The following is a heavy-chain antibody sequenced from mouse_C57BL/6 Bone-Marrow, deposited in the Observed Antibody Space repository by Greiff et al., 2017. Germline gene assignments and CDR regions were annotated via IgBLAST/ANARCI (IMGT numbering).Heavy chain of an antibody. Sequence: VKLMESGPELVKPGASVKISCKASGYTFTDYYINWVKQRPGQGLEWIGWIFPGSGSTYYNEKFKGKAQLTVDKTSSTAYMLLSSLTSEDSSVYFCAREAVITTVFDYWGQGTTLTVSS. D-gene: IGHD1-1*01. CDR3: AREAVITTVFDY. V-gene: IGHV1-75*01. CDR2: IFPGSGST. CDR1: GYTFTDYY. J-gene: IGHJ2*01.